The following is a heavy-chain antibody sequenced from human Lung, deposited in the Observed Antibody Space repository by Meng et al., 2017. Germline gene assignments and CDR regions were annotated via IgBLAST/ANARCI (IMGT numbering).Heavy chain of an antibody. CDR3: ASFRD. J-gene: IGHJ4*02. V-gene: IGHV4-59*01. CDR2: IYYSGST. Sequence: VQLQEWGPGLVKPSGTLSLTCTVSGGSISSYYWSWIRQPPGKGLEWIGYIYYSGSTNYNPSLKSRVTISVDTSKNQFSLKLSSVTAADTAVYYCASFRDWGQGTLVTVSS. CDR1: GGSISSYY.